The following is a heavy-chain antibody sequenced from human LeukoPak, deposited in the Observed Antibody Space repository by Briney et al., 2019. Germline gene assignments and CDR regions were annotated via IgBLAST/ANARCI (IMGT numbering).Heavy chain of an antibody. V-gene: IGHV3-23*01. J-gene: IGHJ4*02. CDR2: ISGSGTNT. D-gene: IGHD6-13*01. Sequence: PGGSLRLSCAASGFTFSSYAMSWVRQAPGKGLEWVSAISGSGTNTDYADSVKGRFTIARDNSKNTLYLQITSLRAEDTAVSYCAKGSRIAAAASTYSFDYWGQGTLVTVSS. CDR3: AKGSRIAAAASTYSFDY. CDR1: GFTFSSYA.